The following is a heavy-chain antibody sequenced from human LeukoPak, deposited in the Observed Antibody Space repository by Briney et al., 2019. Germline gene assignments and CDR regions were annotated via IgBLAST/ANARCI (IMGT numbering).Heavy chain of an antibody. V-gene: IGHV3-64*01. CDR3: ARGKWLRPYDY. D-gene: IGHD5-12*01. J-gene: IGHJ4*02. CDR1: GFTFSSYA. CDR2: ISSNGGST. Sequence: PGGSLRLSCAASGFTFSSYAMHWVRQAPGKGLEYVSAISSNGGSTYYANSVKGRFTISRDNSKNTLYLQMGSLRAEDMAVYYCARGKWLRPYDYRGQGTLVTVSS.